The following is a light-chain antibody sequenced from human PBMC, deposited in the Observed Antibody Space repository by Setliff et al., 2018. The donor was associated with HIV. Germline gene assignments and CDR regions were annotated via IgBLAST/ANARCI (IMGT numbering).Light chain of an antibody. V-gene: IGLV3-21*04. CDR2: YDS. J-gene: IGLJ2*01. Sequence: SYELTQPPSVSVAPRKTARIACGGNNIGSNSVHWYQQKPGQAPGLVIFYDSDRPSGIPERFSGSISGNTATLTISRVEAGDEADYYCQVWDSSSDHVVFGGGTKVTV. CDR3: QVWDSSSDHVV. CDR1: NIGSNS.